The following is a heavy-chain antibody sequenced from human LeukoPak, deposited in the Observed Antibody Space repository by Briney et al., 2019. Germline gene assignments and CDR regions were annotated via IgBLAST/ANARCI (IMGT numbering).Heavy chain of an antibody. J-gene: IGHJ4*02. V-gene: IGHV3-11*03. CDR1: GFTFSDHY. CDR3: ARQSRSVDPLTY. CDR2: ISFSHHT. Sequence: GGSLRLSCAASGFTFSDHYMSWIRQAPGKGLEWISYISFSHHTNYSDSVKGRFTISRDDARNSLFLQMNSLRADDTAVYFCARQSRSVDPLTYWGQGTLVTVSS. D-gene: IGHD5-12*01.